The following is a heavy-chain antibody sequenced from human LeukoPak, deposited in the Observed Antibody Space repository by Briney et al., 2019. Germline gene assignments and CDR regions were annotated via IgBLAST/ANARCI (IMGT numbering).Heavy chain of an antibody. CDR1: GYTFTGYY. D-gene: IGHD3-22*01. Sequence: ASVKVSCKASGYTFTGYYMHWVRQAPGQGLEWMGWINPNSGGTNYAQKFRGRVTMTRDTSISTAYMELSRLRSDDTAVYYCARVSGNYYDSSGYYYYGYWGQGTLVTVSS. V-gene: IGHV1-2*02. CDR2: INPNSGGT. CDR3: ARVSGNYYDSSGYYYYGY. J-gene: IGHJ4*02.